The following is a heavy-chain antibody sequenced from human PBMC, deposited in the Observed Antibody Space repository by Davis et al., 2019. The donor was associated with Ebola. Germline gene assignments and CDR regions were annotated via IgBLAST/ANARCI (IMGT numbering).Heavy chain of an antibody. D-gene: IGHD4-23*01. J-gene: IGHJ6*02. CDR2: INAGNGNT. Sequence: AASVKVSCKASGYTFTGYYMHWVRQAPGQRLEWMGWINAGNGNTKYSQKFQGRVTITRDTSASTAYMELSSLRSEDTAVYYCARGGYGEVTPFALGYYYGMDVWGQGTTVTVSS. CDR1: GYTFTGYY. V-gene: IGHV1-3*01. CDR3: ARGGYGEVTPFALGYYYGMDV.